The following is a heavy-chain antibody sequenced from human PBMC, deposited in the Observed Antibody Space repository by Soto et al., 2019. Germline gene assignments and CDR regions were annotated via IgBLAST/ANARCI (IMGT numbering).Heavy chain of an antibody. CDR1: GGSFSGYY. CDR2: INHSGST. Sequence: SETLSLTCAVYGGSFSGYYWSWIRQPPGKGLEWIGEINHSGSTNYNPSLKSRVTISVDTSKNQFSLKLSSVTAADTAVYYCARLRQQLVLYWGQGTLVTVSS. CDR3: ARLRQQLVLY. D-gene: IGHD6-13*01. V-gene: IGHV4-34*01. J-gene: IGHJ4*02.